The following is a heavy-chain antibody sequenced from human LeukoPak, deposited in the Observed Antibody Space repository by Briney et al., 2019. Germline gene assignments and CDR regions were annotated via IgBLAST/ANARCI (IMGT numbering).Heavy chain of an antibody. CDR1: GGSISSYY. J-gene: IGHJ4*02. D-gene: IGHD6-13*01. V-gene: IGHV4-59*01. CDR3: ARSAAHDYFDY. Sequence: SETLSLTCTVSGGSISSYYWSWVRQPPGKGLEWIGYIYYSGSTNYNPSLKSRVTISVDTSKNQFSLKLSSVTAADTAVYYCARSAAHDYFDYWGQGTLVTVSS. CDR2: IYYSGST.